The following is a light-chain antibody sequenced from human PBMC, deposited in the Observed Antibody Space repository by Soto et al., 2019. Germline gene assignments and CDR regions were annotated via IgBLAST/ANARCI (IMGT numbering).Light chain of an antibody. V-gene: IGLV2-14*02. CDR3: CSYAGSYTHV. CDR2: EGD. Sequence: QSVLTQPASVSGSSGQSITISCTGTSSDVGSYNLVSWHQHHPGKAPKLIIYEGDKRPSGVSNRFSGSKSGNTASLTISGLQAEDEADYYCCSYAGSYTHVFGSGTKLTVL. J-gene: IGLJ1*01. CDR1: SSDVGSYNL.